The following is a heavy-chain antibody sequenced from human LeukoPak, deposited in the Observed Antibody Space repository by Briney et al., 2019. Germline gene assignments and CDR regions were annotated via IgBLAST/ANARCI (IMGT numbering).Heavy chain of an antibody. V-gene: IGHV3-13*01. J-gene: IGHJ3*02. CDR1: GLTFSSYD. D-gene: IGHD1-1*01. CDR3: VLGAYWNDHKNAFHI. Sequence: GGSLRLSCAASGLTFSSYDMHWVRQPPGKGLEWVSSIGATGDTYYAGSVKGRFTVSRDNAKKSLYLQMSSLRVEDTAVYFCVLGAYWNDHKNAFHIWGPGTMVTVSS. CDR2: IGATGDT.